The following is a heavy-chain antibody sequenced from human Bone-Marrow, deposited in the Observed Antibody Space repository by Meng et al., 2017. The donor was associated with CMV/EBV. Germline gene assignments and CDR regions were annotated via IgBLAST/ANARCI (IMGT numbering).Heavy chain of an antibody. V-gene: IGHV3-48*04. D-gene: IGHD2-15*01. J-gene: IGHJ4*02. Sequence: GESLKISCAASGSTFSSDWMHWVRQAPGKGLEWVSYINSIGSTIFYADSVKGRFTISRDNAKNSLYLQMNSLRAEDTALYYCANHCSGYSCQGNYWGQGTLVTVSS. CDR1: GSTFSSDW. CDR3: ANHCSGYSCQGNY. CDR2: INSIGSTI.